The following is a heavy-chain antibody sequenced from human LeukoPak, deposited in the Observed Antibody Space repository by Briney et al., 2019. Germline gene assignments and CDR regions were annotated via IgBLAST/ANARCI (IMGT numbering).Heavy chain of an antibody. CDR1: GFTFSSYA. J-gene: IGHJ4*02. D-gene: IGHD1-26*01. Sequence: PGGSLRLSCAASGFTFSSYAMHWVRQAPGKGLEWVAVISYDGSNKYYADSVKGRFTISRDNSKNTLYLQMNSLRAEDTAVYYCAGGGLWELAHFDYWGQGTLVTVSS. CDR2: ISYDGSNK. V-gene: IGHV3-30*04. CDR3: AGGGLWELAHFDY.